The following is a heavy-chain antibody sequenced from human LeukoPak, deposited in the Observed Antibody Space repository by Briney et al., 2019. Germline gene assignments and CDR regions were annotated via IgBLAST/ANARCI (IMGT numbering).Heavy chain of an antibody. Sequence: SETLFLTCTVSGGCVSSGSYYWSWIRQPPGKGLEWIGYIYYSGSTNYNPSLKSRVTISVDTSKNQFSLKLSSVTAADTAVYYCARVDYGDHLNYWGQGTLVTVSS. D-gene: IGHD4-17*01. CDR1: GGCVSSGSYY. V-gene: IGHV4-61*01. CDR2: IYYSGST. J-gene: IGHJ4*02. CDR3: ARVDYGDHLNY.